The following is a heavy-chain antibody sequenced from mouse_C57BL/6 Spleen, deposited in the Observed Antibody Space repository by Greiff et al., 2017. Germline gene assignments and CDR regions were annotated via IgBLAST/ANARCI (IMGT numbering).Heavy chain of an antibody. CDR3: TRREDYYGSSDY. J-gene: IGHJ2*01. Sequence: VKLMESGAELVRPGASVTLSCKASGYTFTDYEMRWVKQTPVPGLEWIGAIDPETGGTAYNQKFKGKAILTADKSSSTAYMELRSLTSEDSAVXYCTRREDYYGSSDYWGQGTTLTVSS. CDR1: GYTFTDYE. V-gene: IGHV1-15*01. D-gene: IGHD1-1*01. CDR2: IDPETGGT.